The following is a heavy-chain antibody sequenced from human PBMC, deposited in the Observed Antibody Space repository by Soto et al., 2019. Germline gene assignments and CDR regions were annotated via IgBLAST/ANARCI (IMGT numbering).Heavy chain of an antibody. D-gene: IGHD3-22*01. Sequence: ASETLSLTCTVSGDSISTFYWGWMRQSPGKELEWIGYVYYTGSTNYNPSLKSRVTISVDRSKNQFSLKLTSANAADTAVYYCARGRTVRNYADDSSDYFYFFDYWGQGTQVTVSS. CDR1: GDSISTFY. J-gene: IGHJ4*02. CDR2: VYYTGST. CDR3: ARGRTVRNYADDSSDYFYFFDY. V-gene: IGHV4-59*01.